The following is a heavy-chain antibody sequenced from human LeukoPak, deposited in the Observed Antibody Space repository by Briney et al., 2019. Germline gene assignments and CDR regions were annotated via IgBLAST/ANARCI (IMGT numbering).Heavy chain of an antibody. J-gene: IGHJ4*02. CDR1: GFTFSGYA. CDR2: ISGSACST. D-gene: IGHD5-12*01. Sequence: PGGSLTLSCAAAGFTFSGYAMSWVRQAPGKGMEWVSAISGSACSTYYADSVKRRFTISRANSKNTLYLQMHSLRAGDTAVYYCATIGRYRGYGILDSWGQGTLVTVSS. V-gene: IGHV3-23*01. CDR3: ATIGRYRGYGILDS.